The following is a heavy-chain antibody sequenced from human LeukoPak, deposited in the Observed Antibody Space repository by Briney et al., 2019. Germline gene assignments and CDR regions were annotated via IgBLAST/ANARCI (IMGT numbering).Heavy chain of an antibody. CDR2: IYYSGVT. J-gene: IGHJ3*02. CDR1: GGSINNGVYY. Sequence: SETLSLTCTVSGGSINNGVYYWSWIRQHPGKGLEWIAYIYYSGVTYYNPSLKSRLTISVDTSTNQFSLKLSSVTAADTAVYYCARAPARTDSFDIWGQGTMVTVSS. V-gene: IGHV4-31*03. CDR3: ARAPARTDSFDI. D-gene: IGHD6-6*01.